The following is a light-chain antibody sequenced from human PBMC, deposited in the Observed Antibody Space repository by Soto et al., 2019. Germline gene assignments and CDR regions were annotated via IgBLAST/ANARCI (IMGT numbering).Light chain of an antibody. CDR2: GVS. J-gene: IGKJ1*01. CDR1: QSLSSN. V-gene: IGKV3-15*01. CDR3: QQYNNWPRT. Sequence: EIVMTQSPATLSLSPGERATLSCRASQSLSSNLAWYQQKPGQAPRLLIYGVSTRATGIPARFSGSGSETEFTLTISSLQSEEFAVYYCQQYNNWPRTFGQGTKVDIK.